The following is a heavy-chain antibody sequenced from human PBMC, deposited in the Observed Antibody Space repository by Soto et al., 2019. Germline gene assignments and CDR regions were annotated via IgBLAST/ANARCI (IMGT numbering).Heavy chain of an antibody. CDR3: ARETRTTGTTYGMDV. V-gene: IGHV1-2*04. Sequence: ASVKVSCKASGYTFTGYYMHWVRQAPGQGLEWMGWINPNSGGTNYAQKFQGWVTMTRDTSISTAYMELSRLRSDDTAVYYCARETRTTGTTYGMDVWGQGTTVTSP. J-gene: IGHJ6*02. CDR1: GYTFTGYY. D-gene: IGHD1-1*01. CDR2: INPNSGGT.